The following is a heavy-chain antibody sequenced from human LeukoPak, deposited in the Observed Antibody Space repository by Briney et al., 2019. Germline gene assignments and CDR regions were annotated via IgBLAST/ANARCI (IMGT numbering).Heavy chain of an antibody. Sequence: GRSLRLSCAASGLTFSSNYMSWVRQAPGQGLEWVSVIYSGGSTYYTDSVKGRFTISRDNSKNTLYLQMSSLRVEDTAVYYCARIGYCSRTSCHTGYYYGMDVWGQGTTVTVSS. V-gene: IGHV3-53*01. J-gene: IGHJ6*02. CDR1: GLTFSSNY. CDR2: IYSGGST. CDR3: ARIGYCSRTSCHTGYYYGMDV. D-gene: IGHD2-2*02.